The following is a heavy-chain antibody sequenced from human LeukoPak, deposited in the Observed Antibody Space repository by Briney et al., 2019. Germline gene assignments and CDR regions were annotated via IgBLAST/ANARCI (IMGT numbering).Heavy chain of an antibody. CDR3: ARARQWLVNENYYYYYGMDV. J-gene: IGHJ6*02. CDR2: IYYSGST. Sequence: SETLSLTCTVSGGSISSGDYYWSWIRQPPGKGLEWIGYIYYSGSTYYNPSLKSRVTISVDTSKNQFSLKLSSVTAADTAVYYCARARQWLVNENYYYYYGMDVWGQGTTVTVSS. V-gene: IGHV4-30-4*08. CDR1: GGSISSGDYY. D-gene: IGHD6-19*01.